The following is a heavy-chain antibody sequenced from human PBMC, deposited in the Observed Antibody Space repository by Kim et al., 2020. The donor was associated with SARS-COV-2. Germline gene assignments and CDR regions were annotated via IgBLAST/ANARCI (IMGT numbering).Heavy chain of an antibody. D-gene: IGHD3-16*01. CDR2: ISGSDTTT. V-gene: IGHV3-48*02. Sequence: GGSLRLSCAASGFTFSNYYMNWVRQPPGKGLEWVSFISGSDTTTLYADSVKGRFTISRDNAKNSLYLQMNNLRDEDTAVYYCATVGSIRGGGPDDYWGQGTLVTVSS. CDR1: GFTFSNYY. J-gene: IGHJ4*02. CDR3: ATVGSIRGGGPDDY.